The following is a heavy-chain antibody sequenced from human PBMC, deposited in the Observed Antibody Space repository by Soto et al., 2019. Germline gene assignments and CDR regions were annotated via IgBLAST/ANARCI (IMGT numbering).Heavy chain of an antibody. CDR2: ISYHGNNQ. CDR3: ARDYYKYYDSSGYYRSPAY. V-gene: IGHV3-30*03. Sequence: GGSLRLSCAASGFTFKNNGMHWVRQAPGKGLEWVAIISYHGNNQFYADSVKGRFTISRDNSRNTLFLQMNSLRAEDTAVYYCARDYYKYYDSSGYYRSPAYWGQGTLVTVSS. J-gene: IGHJ4*02. CDR1: GFTFKNNG. D-gene: IGHD3-22*01.